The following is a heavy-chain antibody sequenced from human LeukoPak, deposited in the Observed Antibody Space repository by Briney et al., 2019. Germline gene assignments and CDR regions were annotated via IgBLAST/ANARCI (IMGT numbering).Heavy chain of an antibody. CDR2: IYHSGST. V-gene: IGHV4-30-2*01. CDR3: ARDGQGFEYSSSSHAFDI. D-gene: IGHD6-6*01. CDR1: GGSISSGGYY. J-gene: IGHJ3*02. Sequence: SETLSLTCTVSGGSISSGGYYWSWIRQPPGKGLEWIGYIYHSGSTYYNPSLKSRVTISVDRSKNQFSLKLSSVTAADTAVYYCARDGQGFEYSSSSHAFDIWGQGTMVTVSS.